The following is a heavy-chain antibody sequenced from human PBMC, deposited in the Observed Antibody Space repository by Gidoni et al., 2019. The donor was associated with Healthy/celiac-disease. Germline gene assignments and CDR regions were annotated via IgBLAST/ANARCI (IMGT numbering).Heavy chain of an antibody. V-gene: IGHV3-33*01. CDR2: IWYDGSNK. J-gene: IGHJ4*02. CDR3: AREGATVTTYYFDY. CDR1: GFTFSSYG. D-gene: IGHD4-4*01. Sequence: QVQLVESGGGVVQPGRSLRPSCAASGFTFSSYGMHWVRQAPGKGLEWVAVIWYDGSNKYYADSVKGRFTISRDNSKNTLYLQMNSLRAEDTAVYYCAREGATVTTYYFDYWGQGTLVTVSS.